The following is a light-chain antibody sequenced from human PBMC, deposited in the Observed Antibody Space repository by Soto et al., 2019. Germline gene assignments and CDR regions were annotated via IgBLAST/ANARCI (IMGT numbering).Light chain of an antibody. J-gene: IGKJ4*01. V-gene: IGKV3-15*01. CDR2: GAF. CDR1: QSVSYN. Sequence: EIVLTQSPATLSVSPGETATLSCRASQSVSYNLAWYQQKPGQGPRLLIYGAFTRATGIPARFSGSGSGTAFTLTISSMQYEDFAVYYCKQHQKWPPLTFGGGTKVEIK. CDR3: KQHQKWPPLT.